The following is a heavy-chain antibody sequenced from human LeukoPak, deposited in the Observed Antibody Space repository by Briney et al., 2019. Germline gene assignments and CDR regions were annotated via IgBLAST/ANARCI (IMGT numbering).Heavy chain of an antibody. D-gene: IGHD3-22*01. V-gene: IGHV1-69*13. CDR3: ARFDSSGYYYEAFDI. Sequence: SVKVSCKASGGTFSSYAISWVRQAPGQGLEWMGGIIPIFGTANYAQKFQGRVTITADESTSTAYMELSSPRSEDTAVYYCARFDSSGYYYEAFDIWGQGTMVTVSS. CDR1: GGTFSSYA. CDR2: IIPIFGTA. J-gene: IGHJ3*02.